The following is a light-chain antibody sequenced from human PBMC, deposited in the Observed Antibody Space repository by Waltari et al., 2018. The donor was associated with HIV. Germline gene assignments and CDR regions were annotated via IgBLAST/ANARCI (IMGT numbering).Light chain of an antibody. CDR3: QQSDNWPPWT. V-gene: IGKV3D-15*01. CDR1: QNVNNK. Sequence: EIVMTQAPATLSVSPGERATLSCRASQNVNNKVAWFQQRPGQAPRLLIYEVSTRATAIPPRFSGSGSGTEFNLTISNLQSGDFAVYYCQQSDNWPPWTFGRGTKVEVK. CDR2: EVS. J-gene: IGKJ1*01.